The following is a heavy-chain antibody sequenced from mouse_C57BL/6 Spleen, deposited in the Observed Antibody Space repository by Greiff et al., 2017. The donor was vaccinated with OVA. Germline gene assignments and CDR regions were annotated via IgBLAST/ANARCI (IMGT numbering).Heavy chain of an antibody. CDR3: ASVITTVVGERGFDY. J-gene: IGHJ2*01. CDR2: ISSGGSYT. Sequence: VQGVESGGDLVKPGGSLKLSCAASGFTFSSYGMSWVRQTPDKRLEWVATISSGGSYTYYPDSVKGRFTISRDNAKNTLYLQMSSLKSEDTAMYYCASVITTVVGERGFDYWGQGTTLTVSS. D-gene: IGHD1-1*01. CDR1: GFTFSSYG. V-gene: IGHV5-6*01.